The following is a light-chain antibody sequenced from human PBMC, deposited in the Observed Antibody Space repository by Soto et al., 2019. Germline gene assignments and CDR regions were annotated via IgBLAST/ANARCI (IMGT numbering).Light chain of an antibody. CDR1: QSVSSN. Sequence: EIVMTQSPATLSVSPGERATLSCRASQSVSSNLAWYQQKPGQAPRLLIYDASTRATGIPARFSGSGSGTDFTLTIISLQSEDFAVYSCQQYNNWPVTFGPATKVDIK. J-gene: IGKJ3*01. V-gene: IGKV3-15*01. CDR3: QQYNNWPVT. CDR2: DAS.